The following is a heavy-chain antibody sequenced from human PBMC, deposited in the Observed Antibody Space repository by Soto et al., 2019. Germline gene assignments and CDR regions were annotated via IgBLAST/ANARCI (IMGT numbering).Heavy chain of an antibody. D-gene: IGHD2-15*01. J-gene: IGHJ4*02. V-gene: IGHV4-30-2*05. CDR2: MYHSGST. Sequence: SETLSLTCAVSGGSISSGGYSWSWVRQPPGKGLEWIGYMYHSGSTYYNPSLKSRVTISVDTSKNQFSLKLSSVTAADTAVYYCARRYGGTFDYWGQGTLVTVSS. CDR1: GGSISSGGYS. CDR3: ARRYGGTFDY.